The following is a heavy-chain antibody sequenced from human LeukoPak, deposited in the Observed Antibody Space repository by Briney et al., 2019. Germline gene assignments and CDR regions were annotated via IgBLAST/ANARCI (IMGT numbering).Heavy chain of an antibody. Sequence: QSGGSLRLSCAASGFTFSTYPISWVRQAPGKGLEWVSAISSGGTDTYYADSVKGRFTISRDNSKNTLYLQMNSLRAEDTAVYYCVKDSVRGYSGHGNDGFEIWGQGTMVTVSS. D-gene: IGHD5-12*01. J-gene: IGHJ3*02. CDR3: VKDSVRGYSGHGNDGFEI. CDR1: GFTFSTYP. V-gene: IGHV3-23*01. CDR2: ISSGGTDT.